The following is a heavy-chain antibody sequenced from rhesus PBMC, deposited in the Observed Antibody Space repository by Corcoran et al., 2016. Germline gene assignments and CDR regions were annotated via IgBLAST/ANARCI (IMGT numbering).Heavy chain of an antibody. V-gene: IGHV4-165*02. CDR2: VCGSRGRT. D-gene: IGHD4-4*01. CDR3: ARNPPVVATDVEFDY. CDR1: GGSISGYY. Sequence: QVQLQASGPGLVKPSETLSLTCAVSGGSISGYYWNWSSHPPGKGREWIGYVCGSRGRTDYNPSHKSRVTIATDPYKNPFSLKLSSVTAADTAVYYCARNPPVVATDVEFDYWGQGVLVTVSS. J-gene: IGHJ4*01.